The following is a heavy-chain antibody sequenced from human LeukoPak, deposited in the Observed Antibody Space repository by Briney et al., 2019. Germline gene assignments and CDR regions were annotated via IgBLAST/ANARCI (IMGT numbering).Heavy chain of an antibody. CDR2: IYHSGST. D-gene: IGHD6-19*01. Sequence: SETLSLTCAVSGYSISSGYYWGWIRQPPGKGLEWIGSIYHSGSTYYNPSLKSRVTISVDTSKNQFSLKLSSVTAADTAVYYCARSSSGWYKDNWLDPWGQGTLVTVSS. V-gene: IGHV4-38-2*01. CDR3: ARSSSGWYKDNWLDP. J-gene: IGHJ5*02. CDR1: GYSISSGYY.